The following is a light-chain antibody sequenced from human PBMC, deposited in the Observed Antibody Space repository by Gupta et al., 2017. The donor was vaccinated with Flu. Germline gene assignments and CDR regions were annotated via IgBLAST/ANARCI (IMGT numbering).Light chain of an antibody. Sequence: QSVLTQPRSVSGSPGQSVTISCTGTSSDVGAYNYVSWYQHHPGKAPKVIIYDVTKRPSGVPGRLSGSKSGNTASLTISGLQADDEADYYCCSYGGTNAFVVFGGGTKLTVL. V-gene: IGLV2-11*01. CDR2: DVT. J-gene: IGLJ2*01. CDR1: SSDVGAYNY. CDR3: CSYGGTNAFVV.